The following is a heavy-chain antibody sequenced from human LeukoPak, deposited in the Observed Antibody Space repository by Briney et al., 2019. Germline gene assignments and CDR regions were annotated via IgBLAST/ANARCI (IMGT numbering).Heavy chain of an antibody. CDR3: AREADYYGRGWFDP. Sequence: KASETLSLTCTVSGGSISSSSYYWGWIRQPPGKGLEWIGSIYYSGSTYYNPSLKSRVTISVDTSKNQFSLKLSSVTAADTAVYYCAREADYYGRGWFDPWGQGTPVTVSS. CDR1: GGSISSSSYY. D-gene: IGHD3-10*01. V-gene: IGHV4-39*07. J-gene: IGHJ5*02. CDR2: IYYSGST.